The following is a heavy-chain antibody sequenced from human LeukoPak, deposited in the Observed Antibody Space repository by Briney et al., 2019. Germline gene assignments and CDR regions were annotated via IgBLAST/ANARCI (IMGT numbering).Heavy chain of an antibody. CDR2: IYYSGST. CDR1: GGSISTYC. V-gene: IGHV4-59*08. CDR3: ARQYDSSAYYYYHFDY. J-gene: IGHJ4*02. D-gene: IGHD3-22*01. Sequence: SETLSLTCTVSGGSISTYCWSWIRQPPGKGLEWIGYIYYSGSTNYNPSLKSRVTISVDTSKNQFSLKLSSVTAADTAVYYCARQYDSSAYYYYHFDYWGQGTLVTVSS.